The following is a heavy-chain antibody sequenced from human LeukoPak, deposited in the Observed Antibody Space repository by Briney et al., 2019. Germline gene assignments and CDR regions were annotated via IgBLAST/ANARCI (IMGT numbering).Heavy chain of an antibody. V-gene: IGHV4-59*08. J-gene: IGHJ4*02. CDR1: GGFISSFY. Sequence: SETLSLTCTASGGFISSFYCSWIRQPPGKGLEWIGYIYYSGSTNYNPSLKSRVTISADTSKNQFSLRLSSVTAADTAVYYCARGTVDTAIDYWGQGTLVTVSS. CDR2: IYYSGST. CDR3: ARGTVDTAIDY. D-gene: IGHD5-18*01.